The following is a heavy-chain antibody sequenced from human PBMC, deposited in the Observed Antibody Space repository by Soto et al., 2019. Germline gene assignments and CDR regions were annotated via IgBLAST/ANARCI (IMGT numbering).Heavy chain of an antibody. CDR1: GGSFSGYY. V-gene: IGHV4-34*01. CDR2: INHSGGT. D-gene: IGHD5-18*01. J-gene: IGHJ4*02. CDR3: AGGNVDTAMVNDY. Sequence: SETLSLTCAVYGGSFSGYYWSWIRQPPGKGLEWIGEINHSGGTNSNPSLKSRVTISVDTSKNQLSLKLSSVTAADTAVYYCAGGNVDTAMVNDYWGPGTLVTVSS.